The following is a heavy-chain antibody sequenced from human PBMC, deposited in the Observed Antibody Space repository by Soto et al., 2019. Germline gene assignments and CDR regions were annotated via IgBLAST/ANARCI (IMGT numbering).Heavy chain of an antibody. D-gene: IGHD2-15*01. Sequence: TLSLTCTVSGGSISSGDYYWSWIRQPPGKGLEWIGYIYYSGSTYYNPSLKSRVTISVDTSKNQFSLKLSSVTAADTAVYYCASRILQAPEFDYWGQGTLVTVSS. V-gene: IGHV4-30-4*01. J-gene: IGHJ4*02. CDR3: ASRILQAPEFDY. CDR2: IYYSGST. CDR1: GGSISSGDYY.